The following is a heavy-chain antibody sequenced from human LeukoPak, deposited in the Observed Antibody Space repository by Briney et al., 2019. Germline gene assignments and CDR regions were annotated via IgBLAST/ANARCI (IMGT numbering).Heavy chain of an antibody. CDR1: GGTLRTYG. CDR3: AKDWGYYDSSAISD. V-gene: IGHV3-30*02. D-gene: IGHD3-22*01. J-gene: IGHJ4*02. CDR2: IRFDGSKK. Sequence: GGSLRLSCAASGGTLRTYGMHWVRQAPGKGLEWVAFIRFDGSKKEYVESVKGRFTISRDNSKNTLYLQMNSLRGADTAVYYCAKDWGYYDSSAISDWGQGTLVIVSS.